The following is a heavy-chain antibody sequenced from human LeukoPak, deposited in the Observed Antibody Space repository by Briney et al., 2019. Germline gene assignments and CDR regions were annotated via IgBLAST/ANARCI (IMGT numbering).Heavy chain of an antibody. Sequence: PGGSLTLSCATSGFTISSHSRNALRQPRGKRLDRVPSIGGSSAYIYYADSMKGRFTISRDNAKTSLFLQMHSLRAVDTAVYYCARAGHGAYKSGGDYWGQGTLVTVSS. D-gene: IGHD4/OR15-4a*01. V-gene: IGHV3-21*01. CDR3: ARAGHGAYKSGGDY. CDR1: GFTISSHS. CDR2: IGGSSAYI. J-gene: IGHJ4*02.